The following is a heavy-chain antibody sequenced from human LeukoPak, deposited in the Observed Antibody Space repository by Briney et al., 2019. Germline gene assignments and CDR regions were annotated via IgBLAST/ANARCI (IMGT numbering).Heavy chain of an antibody. CDR3: AKETSHFFDSRADALDI. Sequence: ASVKVSCKASGGTFSSYAFSWVRQAPGQGLEWMGRISPILGISNYAQKLQGRVTITAYQSTSTAYMELSSLRSEDTAVYYCAKETSHFFDSRADALDIWGQGTMVTVSS. D-gene: IGHD2-21*01. CDR1: GGTFSSYA. V-gene: IGHV1-69*04. CDR2: ISPILGIS. J-gene: IGHJ3*02.